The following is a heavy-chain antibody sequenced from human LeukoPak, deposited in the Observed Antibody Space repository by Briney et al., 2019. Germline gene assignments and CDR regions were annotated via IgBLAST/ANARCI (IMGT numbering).Heavy chain of an antibody. J-gene: IGHJ6*03. CDR3: ARGLPIAVAGTPPYMDV. CDR2: IRSSSSYI. Sequence: GGSLRLSCAASGFTFSSYSMNWVRQAPGKGLEWVSSIRSSSSYIYYADSVKGRFTISRDNAKNSLYLQMNSLRAEDTAVYYCARGLPIAVAGTPPYMDVWGKGTTVTVSS. CDR1: GFTFSSYS. D-gene: IGHD6-19*01. V-gene: IGHV3-21*01.